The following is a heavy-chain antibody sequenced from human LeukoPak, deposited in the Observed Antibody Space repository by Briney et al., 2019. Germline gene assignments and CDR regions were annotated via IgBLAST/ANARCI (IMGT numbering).Heavy chain of an antibody. CDR3: ARHSSSPLYFDY. D-gene: IGHD6-6*01. Sequence: SETLSLTYTVSGGSISSYYWSWIRQPPGKGLEWIGYIYYSGSTNYNPSLKSRVTISVDTSKNQFSLKLSSVTAADTAVYYCARHSSSPLYFDYWGQGTLVTASS. V-gene: IGHV4-59*08. J-gene: IGHJ4*02. CDR2: IYYSGST. CDR1: GGSISSYY.